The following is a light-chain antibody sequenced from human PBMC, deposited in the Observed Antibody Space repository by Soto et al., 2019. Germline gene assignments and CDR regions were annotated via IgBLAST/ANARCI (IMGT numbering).Light chain of an antibody. V-gene: IGKV3-20*01. CDR2: AAS. CDR1: QSVSSSY. CDR3: HQYGSSRWT. J-gene: IGKJ1*01. Sequence: EVVLTQSPGTLSLSPGERTTLSCRASQSVSSSYLAWYQQKPGQAPRLRIYAASSRATGIPDRFSGSGSGTDFTLTISRLEAEDFAVYYCHQYGSSRWTFGQGPKVEIK.